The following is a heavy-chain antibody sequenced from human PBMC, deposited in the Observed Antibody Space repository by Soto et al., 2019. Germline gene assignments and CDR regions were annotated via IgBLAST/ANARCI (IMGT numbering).Heavy chain of an antibody. V-gene: IGHV1-69*06. CDR2: IIPIFGTA. Sequence: ASVKVSCKASGGTFSSYAISWVRQAPGQGLEWMGGIIPIFGTANYAQKFQGRVTITAVKSTSTAYMELSSLRSEDTAVYYWARGKSWNYPSYYYGMDVWGQGTTVTVSS. J-gene: IGHJ6*02. D-gene: IGHD1-7*01. CDR3: ARGKSWNYPSYYYGMDV. CDR1: GGTFSSYA.